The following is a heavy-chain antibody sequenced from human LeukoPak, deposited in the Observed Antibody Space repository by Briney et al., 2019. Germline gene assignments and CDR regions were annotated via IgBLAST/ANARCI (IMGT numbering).Heavy chain of an antibody. J-gene: IGHJ4*02. CDR2: IYYSGNT. D-gene: IGHD1-20*01. CDR1: GGAINSGDYY. V-gene: IGHV4-31*03. Sequence: SQTLSPTCTVSGGAINSGDYYWSWIRQHPGKGLEWIGYIYYSGNTYYNSSLKSRVTISVDTSRNQFSLKLNSVTAADTAVYYCASGREITATLPYWGQGTLVTVSS. CDR3: ASGREITATLPY.